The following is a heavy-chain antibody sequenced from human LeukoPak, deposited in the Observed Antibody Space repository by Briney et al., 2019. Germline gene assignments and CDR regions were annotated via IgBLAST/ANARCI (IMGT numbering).Heavy chain of an antibody. CDR2: IYNSGST. CDR3: AAAAAGTGVDY. Sequence: SETLSLTCTVSGGSINSYYWNWIRQPPGKGLEWIGYIYNSGSTNYNPSLKSRVSMSIDTSKNQFSLKLTSVTSTDTAVYYCAAAAAGTGVDYWGQGTLVTVSS. CDR1: GGSINSYY. J-gene: IGHJ4*02. D-gene: IGHD6-13*01. V-gene: IGHV4-59*08.